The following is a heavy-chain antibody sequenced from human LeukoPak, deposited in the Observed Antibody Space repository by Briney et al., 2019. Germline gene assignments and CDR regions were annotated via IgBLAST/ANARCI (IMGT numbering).Heavy chain of an antibody. J-gene: IGHJ4*02. V-gene: IGHV1-2*02. Sequence: ASVKVSCTASGYTFTGCYMHWVRQSPGQGLEWMGWINPNSGGTNYAQKFQGRVTMTRDTSISTAYMELSRLRSDDTAVYYCARGDRVYSYDSGDYWRQGNLVTVSS. D-gene: IGHD5-18*01. CDR2: INPNSGGT. CDR3: ARGDRVYSYDSGDY. CDR1: GYTFTGCY.